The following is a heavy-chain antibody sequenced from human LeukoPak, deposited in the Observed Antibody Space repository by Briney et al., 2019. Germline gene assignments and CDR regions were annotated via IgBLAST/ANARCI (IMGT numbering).Heavy chain of an antibody. D-gene: IGHD3-22*01. CDR1: GFTFSRYW. V-gene: IGHV3-53*01. J-gene: IGHJ5*02. CDR2: IYSGGST. CDR3: ARETYYYDSSGYRVNWFDP. Sequence: GGSLRLSCAASGFTFSRYWMGWVRQAPGKGLEWVSVIYSGGSTYYADSVKGRFTISRDNSKKTLYLQMNSLRAEDTAVYYCARETYYYDSSGYRVNWFDPWGQGTLVTVSS.